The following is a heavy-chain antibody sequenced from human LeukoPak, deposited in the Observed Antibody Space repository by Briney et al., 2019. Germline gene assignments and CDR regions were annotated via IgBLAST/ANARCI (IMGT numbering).Heavy chain of an antibody. V-gene: IGHV4-59*08. CDR2: ISYSGNS. Sequence: SETLSLTCTVSGGAISSNYWSWIRQPPGKGLEWLGHISYSGNSKYNPSLKSRVTISVDTSKNQFSLKLSSVTAADTAVYYCARVAPNYGDYGFDYWGQGTLVTVSS. CDR1: GGAISSNY. D-gene: IGHD4-17*01. CDR3: ARVAPNYGDYGFDY. J-gene: IGHJ4*02.